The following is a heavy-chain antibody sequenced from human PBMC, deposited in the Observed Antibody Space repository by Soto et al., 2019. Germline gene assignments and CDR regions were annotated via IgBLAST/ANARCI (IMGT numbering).Heavy chain of an antibody. CDR3: TRDASRDSSARGWFDP. Sequence: GGSLRLSCAASGFTFRSFTMNWVRQAPGKGLEWVSTISSNSAYIYYTDALRGRFTISRDNAKNSLHLQMNSLRAEDTAVYYCTRDASRDSSARGWFDPWGPGTLVTVS. CDR1: GFTFRSFT. J-gene: IGHJ5*02. V-gene: IGHV3-21*01. D-gene: IGHD6-13*01. CDR2: ISSNSAYI.